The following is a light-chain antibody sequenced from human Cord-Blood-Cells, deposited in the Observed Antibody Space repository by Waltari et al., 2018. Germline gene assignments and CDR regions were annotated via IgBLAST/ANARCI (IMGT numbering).Light chain of an antibody. Sequence: QSALTQPPSVSGSPGQSITLSCPGTSSDVGGYNYLSWYQQHPGKAPKLMVYDVSNRPSGVSNRFSGSKSGNTASLTISGLQAEDEADYYCSSYTSSSTWVFGGGTKLTVL. CDR2: DVS. V-gene: IGLV2-14*01. J-gene: IGLJ3*02. CDR1: SSDVGGYNY. CDR3: SSYTSSSTWV.